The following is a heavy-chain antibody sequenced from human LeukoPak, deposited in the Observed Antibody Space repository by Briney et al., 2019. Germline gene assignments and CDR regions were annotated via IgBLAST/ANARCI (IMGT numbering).Heavy chain of an antibody. D-gene: IGHD3-22*01. V-gene: IGHV1-2*02. CDR2: INPNSGGT. CDR1: GYTFTGYY. J-gene: IGHJ4*02. Sequence: ASVKVSCKASGYTFTGYYMHWVRQAPGQGLEWMGWINPNSGGTNYAQKFQGRVTMTRDTSISTAYMELSSLKSADTAVYYCAIYYVSGVYYWGQGTLVTVSS. CDR3: AIYYVSGVYY.